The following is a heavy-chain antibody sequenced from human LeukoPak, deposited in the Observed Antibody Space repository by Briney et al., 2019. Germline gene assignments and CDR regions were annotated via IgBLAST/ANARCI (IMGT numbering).Heavy chain of an antibody. D-gene: IGHD6-19*01. CDR3: VKEALTVAGNWHFDI. Sequence: GGSLRLSCAASGFTFNNYDMHWVRHVIGKGLEWVSAVDSAGAPYYTGSVKGRFTISRENAKKSLYLQMDSLGARNTAVYYCVKEALTVAGNWHFDIWGGGTLVTAPS. CDR1: GFTFNNYD. CDR2: VDSAGAP. J-gene: IGHJ2*01. V-gene: IGHV3-13*05.